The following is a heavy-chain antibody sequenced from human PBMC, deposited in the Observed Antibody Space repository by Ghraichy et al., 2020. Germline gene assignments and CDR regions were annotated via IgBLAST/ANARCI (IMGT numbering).Heavy chain of an antibody. CDR1: GIPFSSYW. CDR3: ARGGRTSSYFWGD. V-gene: IGHV3-7*03. J-gene: IGHJ4*02. CDR2: IKQDGSAN. D-gene: IGHD3-10*01. Sequence: GESLNISCAASGIPFSSYWMTWVRQAPGKGPEWVANIKQDGSANYYVDSVKGRFTISRDNAKNSLYLQMNSLRAEDTAVYYCARGGRTSSYFWGDWGQGTLVTVSS.